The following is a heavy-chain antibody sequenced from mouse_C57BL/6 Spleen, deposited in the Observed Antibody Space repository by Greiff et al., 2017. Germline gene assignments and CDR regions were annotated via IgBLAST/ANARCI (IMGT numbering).Heavy chain of an antibody. CDR3: ARGGYAYFAMDY. V-gene: IGHV3-6*01. CDR1: GYSITSGYY. J-gene: IGHJ4*01. CDR2: ISYDGST. Sequence: EVQRVESGPGLVKPSQSLSLTCSVTGYSITSGYYWNWIRQFPGNKLEWMGYISYDGSTNYNPSIKNRIPITRDTSKNQFFLKLNSVTTEDTATYDCARGGYAYFAMDYWGQGTSVTVSS. D-gene: IGHD2-2*01.